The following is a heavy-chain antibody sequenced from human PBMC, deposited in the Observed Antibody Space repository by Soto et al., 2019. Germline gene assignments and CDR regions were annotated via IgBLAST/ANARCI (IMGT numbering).Heavy chain of an antibody. J-gene: IGHJ6*02. CDR1: GFTFSSYS. CDR3: ARVGVWGPLKDQAYGMDV. Sequence: GGSLRLSCAASGFTFSSYSMNWVRQAPGKGLEWVSYISSSSSTIYYADSVKGRFTISRDNAKNSLYLQMNSLRDEDTAVYYCARVGVWGPLKDQAYGMDVWGQGTTVTVSS. D-gene: IGHD2-8*02. CDR2: ISSSSSTI. V-gene: IGHV3-48*02.